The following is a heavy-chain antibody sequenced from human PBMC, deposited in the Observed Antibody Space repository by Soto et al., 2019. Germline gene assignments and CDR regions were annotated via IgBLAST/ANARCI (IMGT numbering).Heavy chain of an antibody. Sequence: ESGPTLVNPTQTLTLTCTFSGFSLSTSGVGVGWIRQPPGKALEWLALIYWNDDKRYSPSLKSRLTITKDTSKNQVVLTMTNMDPVDTATYYCAHSLVGTLHAYYLAEFDYWGQGTLVTVSS. J-gene: IGHJ4*02. D-gene: IGHD3-16*01. CDR3: AHSLVGTLHAYYLAEFDY. CDR2: IYWNDDK. V-gene: IGHV2-5*01. CDR1: GFSLSTSGVG.